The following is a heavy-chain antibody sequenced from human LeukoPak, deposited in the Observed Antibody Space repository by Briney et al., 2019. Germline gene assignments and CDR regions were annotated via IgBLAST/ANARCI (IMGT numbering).Heavy chain of an antibody. CDR3: AKEGDYYGSGSYRDGFDI. D-gene: IGHD3-10*01. Sequence: GGSLRLSCAASGFTFSSYCMDWVRQTPGKGLEWVSSISSSSYIYYADSVKGRFTISRDNAKNSLYLQMNSLRPEDTAVYYCAKEGDYYGSGSYRDGFDIWGQGTRATVSS. CDR1: GFTFSSYC. V-gene: IGHV3-21*01. CDR2: ISSSSYI. J-gene: IGHJ3*02.